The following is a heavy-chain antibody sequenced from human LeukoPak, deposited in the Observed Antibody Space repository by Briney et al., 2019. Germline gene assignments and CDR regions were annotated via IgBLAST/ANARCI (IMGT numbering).Heavy chain of an antibody. CDR3: AREAITIFGVVRTQTTYGPHRFDP. CDR2: IIPIFGTA. V-gene: IGHV1-69*05. CDR1: GGTFSSYA. Sequence: EASVKVSCKASGGTFSSYAISWVRQAPGQGLEWMGGIIPIFGTANYAQKFRGRVTMTRDMSTSTVYMELSSLRSEDTAVYYCAREAITIFGVVRTQTTYGPHRFDPWGQGTLVTVSS. D-gene: IGHD3-3*01. J-gene: IGHJ5*02.